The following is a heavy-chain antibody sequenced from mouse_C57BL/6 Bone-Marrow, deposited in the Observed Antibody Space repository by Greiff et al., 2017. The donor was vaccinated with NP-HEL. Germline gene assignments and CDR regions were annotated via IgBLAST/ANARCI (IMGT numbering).Heavy chain of an antibody. V-gene: IGHV14-3*01. CDR3: SRCVYSNYFRVDV. CDR2: IDPANGNT. CDR1: GFNIKNTY. Sequence: EVQLQQSVAELVRPGALVKLSCTASGFNIKNTYMHWVKQRPEQGLEWIGRIDPANGNTKYAPKFQGKATLTADTSSNTDYLQLSSLTSEDTAIYYCSRCVYSNYFRVDVWGTGTTVTGSS. J-gene: IGHJ1*03. D-gene: IGHD2-5*01.